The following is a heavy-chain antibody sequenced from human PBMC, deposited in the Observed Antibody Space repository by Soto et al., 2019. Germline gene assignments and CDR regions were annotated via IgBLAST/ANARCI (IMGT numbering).Heavy chain of an antibody. Sequence: QVQLVESGGGVVQPGRSLRLSCAASGFTFSSYAMHWVRQAPGKGLEWVAVISYDGSNKYYADSVKGRFTISRDNSKNPLYLQMNSLRAEDTAVYYCARDQAYPSYFDYWGQGTLVAVSS. CDR2: ISYDGSNK. CDR1: GFTFSSYA. J-gene: IGHJ4*02. CDR3: ARDQAYPSYFDY. V-gene: IGHV3-30-3*01.